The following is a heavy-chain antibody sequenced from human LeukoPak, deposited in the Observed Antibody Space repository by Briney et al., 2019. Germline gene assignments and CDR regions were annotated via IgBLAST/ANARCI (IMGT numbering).Heavy chain of an antibody. V-gene: IGHV3-11*05. Sequence: GGSLRLSCAASGFTFSDYYMSWIRQAPEKGLEWVSYISSSSSYTTYADSVKGRFTTSRDNAKNSLYLQMNSLRAEDTAVYYCARGRYSGSAWGQGTLVTVSS. D-gene: IGHD5-12*01. J-gene: IGHJ5*02. CDR3: ARGRYSGSA. CDR1: GFTFSDYY. CDR2: ISSSSSYT.